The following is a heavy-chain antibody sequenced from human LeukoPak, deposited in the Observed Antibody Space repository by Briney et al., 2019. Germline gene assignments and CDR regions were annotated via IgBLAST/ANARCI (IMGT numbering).Heavy chain of an antibody. Sequence: PSETLSLTCGVYGGSFSGSYWGWVRQAPGEGLEWIGEINKSGNTNYNPSLKSRVTIAIDASKNQFSLKLSSVTAADTAVYYCARQRDDSSGYYSWFDPWGQGTLVTVSS. CDR3: ARQRDDSSGYYSWFDP. CDR1: GGSFSGSY. J-gene: IGHJ5*02. D-gene: IGHD3-22*01. V-gene: IGHV4-34*01. CDR2: INKSGNT.